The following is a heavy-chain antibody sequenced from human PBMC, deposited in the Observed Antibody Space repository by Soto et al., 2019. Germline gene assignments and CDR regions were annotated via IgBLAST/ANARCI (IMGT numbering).Heavy chain of an antibody. Sequence: PVGSLRLSCAASGFTFSSYSMNWVRQAPGKGLEWVSSISSSSSYIYYADSVKGRFTISRDNAKNSLYLQMNSLRAEDTAVYYCARGPTIFGIRFDPWGQGTLVTVSS. D-gene: IGHD3-3*01. CDR2: ISSSSSYI. CDR1: GFTFSSYS. V-gene: IGHV3-21*01. J-gene: IGHJ5*02. CDR3: ARGPTIFGIRFDP.